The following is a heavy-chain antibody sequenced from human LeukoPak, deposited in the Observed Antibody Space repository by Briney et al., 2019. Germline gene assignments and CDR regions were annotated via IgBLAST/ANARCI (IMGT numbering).Heavy chain of an antibody. J-gene: IGHJ5*02. Sequence: PSETLSLTCTVSGGSLSSYYWSWIRQPPGKGLEWIGYIYYSGSTNYNPSLKSRVTISVDTSKNQFSLKLSSVTAADTALYYCARGNYGDYVPWFDPWGQGTLVTVSS. D-gene: IGHD4-17*01. CDR1: GGSLSSYY. CDR2: IYYSGST. CDR3: ARGNYGDYVPWFDP. V-gene: IGHV4-59*01.